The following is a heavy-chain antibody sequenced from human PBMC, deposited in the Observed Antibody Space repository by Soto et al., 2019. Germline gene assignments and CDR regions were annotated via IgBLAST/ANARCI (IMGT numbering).Heavy chain of an antibody. CDR1: NGSIGGFY. V-gene: IGHV4-59*01. D-gene: IGHD3-10*01. CDR3: ARASGLSIYNWFDP. Sequence: SETLSLTCSISNGSIGGFYWNWIRQSPEKGLEWIGQIYFSGSTIYSPSFQSRVTLSVDSSKSQVALRLTSVTAADTAVYFCARASGLSIYNWFDPWGQGILVTVSS. CDR2: IYFSGST. J-gene: IGHJ5*02.